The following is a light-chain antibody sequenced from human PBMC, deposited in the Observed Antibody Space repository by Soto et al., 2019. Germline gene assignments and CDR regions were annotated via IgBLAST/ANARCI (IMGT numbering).Light chain of an antibody. CDR1: SSDVGGYNS. V-gene: IGLV2-14*03. CDR3: SSYTSSSTYV. CDR2: NVS. J-gene: IGLJ1*01. Sequence: QSVLPQPSSVYVSPGRSITISCTGTSSDVGGYNSVSWYQQHPGKAPKLMIYNVSNRPSGISDRFSGSRSGNTASLTISGLQAEDEADYYCSSYTSSSTYVFGTGTKVTVL.